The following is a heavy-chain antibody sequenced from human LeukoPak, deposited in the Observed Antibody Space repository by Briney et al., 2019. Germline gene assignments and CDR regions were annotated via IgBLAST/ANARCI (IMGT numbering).Heavy chain of an antibody. CDR2: TSRDGSAE. CDR3: AKDLYGSGWYNYFDP. V-gene: IGHV3-30*18. Sequence: GRSLRLSCVASGFSFSGYGMHWVRQAPGKGLEWVAMTSRDGSAEYYGDSVRGRFSISRDNSKNTLYLQMNSLRPEGTAVYHCAKDLYGSGWYNYFDPWGQGALVTVSS. D-gene: IGHD6-19*01. CDR1: GFSFSGYG. J-gene: IGHJ5*02.